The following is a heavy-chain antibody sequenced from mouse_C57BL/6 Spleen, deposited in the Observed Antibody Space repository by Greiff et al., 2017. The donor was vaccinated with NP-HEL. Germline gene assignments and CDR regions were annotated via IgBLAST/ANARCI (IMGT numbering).Heavy chain of an antibody. J-gene: IGHJ2*01. V-gene: IGHV1-54*01. D-gene: IGHD2-1*01. CDR3: ARRGNYGSYYFDY. CDR1: GYAFTNYL. CDR2: INPGSGGT. Sequence: QVQLQQSGAELVRPGTSVKVSCKASGYAFTNYLIEWVKQRPGQGLEWIGVINPGSGGTNYNEKFKGKATLTADKSSSTAYMQLSSLTSEDSAVYFCARRGNYGSYYFDYWGQGTTLTVSS.